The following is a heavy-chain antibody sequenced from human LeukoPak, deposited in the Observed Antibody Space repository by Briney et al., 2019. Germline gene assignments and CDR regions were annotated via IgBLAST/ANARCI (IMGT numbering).Heavy chain of an antibody. J-gene: IGHJ4*02. CDR1: GFTFSSYW. D-gene: IGHD3-22*01. Sequence: GGSLRLSCAASGFTFSSYWMHWVRQAPGKGLVWVSRINSDGSSTSYADSVKGRFTISRDNSKNTLYLQMNSLRAEDTAVYYCAKVHSGYDPRYYYDSSGYETFDYWDQGTLVTVSS. CDR3: AKVHSGYDPRYYYDSSGYETFDY. CDR2: INSDGSST. V-gene: IGHV3-74*01.